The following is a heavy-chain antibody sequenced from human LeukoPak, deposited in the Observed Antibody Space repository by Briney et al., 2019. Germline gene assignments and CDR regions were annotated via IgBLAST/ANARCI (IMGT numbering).Heavy chain of an antibody. CDR3: ARDLSPFH. D-gene: IGHD2/OR15-2a*01. CDR1: GGSISSYY. J-gene: IGHJ4*02. V-gene: IGHV4-59*01. Sequence: ETLSLTCTVSGGSISSYYWSWLRRPPGKGLEWIGYIAYSENANYSPSLKSRVTISVDTSKNQFSLKLSSVTAADTAVYYCARDLSPFHWGQGTLVTVSS. CDR2: IAYSENA.